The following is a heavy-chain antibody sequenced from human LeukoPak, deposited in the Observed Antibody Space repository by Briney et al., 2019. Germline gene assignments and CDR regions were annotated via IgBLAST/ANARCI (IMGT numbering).Heavy chain of an antibody. CDR3: ATEPYYYDSSARDDYYYGMDV. J-gene: IGHJ6*02. V-gene: IGHV3-20*04. CDR2: INWNGGST. D-gene: IGHD3-22*01. Sequence: GGSLRLSCAASGFTFDDYGMSWVRQAPGKGLEWVSGINWNGGSTGYADSVKGRFTISRDNAKNSLYLQMNSLRAEDTALYYGATEPYYYDSSARDDYYYGMDVWGQGTTVTVSS. CDR1: GFTFDDYG.